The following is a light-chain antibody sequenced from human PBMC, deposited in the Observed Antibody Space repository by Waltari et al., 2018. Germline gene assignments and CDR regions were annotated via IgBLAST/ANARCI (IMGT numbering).Light chain of an antibody. Sequence: QSALTQPAYVSGSPGQSITISCTGTSSDVGSYNLGSWYQHHPGNAPKLMIYEGTQRPSGVSDRFSGSKSGDTASLTISGLQAEDEADYYCCSYVRDITWVFGGGTKLTVL. CDR3: CSYVRDITWV. J-gene: IGLJ3*02. V-gene: IGLV2-23*01. CDR1: SSDVGSYNL. CDR2: EGT.